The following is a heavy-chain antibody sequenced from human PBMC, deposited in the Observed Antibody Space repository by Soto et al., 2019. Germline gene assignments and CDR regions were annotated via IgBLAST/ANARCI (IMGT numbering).Heavy chain of an antibody. Sequence: QVQLVESGGGVVQPGGSLRLSCAASGFTFGRHGMHWVRQAPGKGLEWVAVIGSDGARDSYADSMKGRFSISRDNGQNTRYLPINSLRVEDTAVYYCARDDDYPDNGLDYWGQGTLVTVSS. J-gene: IGHJ4*02. V-gene: IGHV3-33*01. CDR1: GFTFGRHG. D-gene: IGHD4-17*01. CDR2: IGSDGARD. CDR3: ARDDDYPDNGLDY.